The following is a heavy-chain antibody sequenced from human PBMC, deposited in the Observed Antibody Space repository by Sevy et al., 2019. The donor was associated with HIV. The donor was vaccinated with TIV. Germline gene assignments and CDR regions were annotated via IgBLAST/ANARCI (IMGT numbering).Heavy chain of an antibody. CDR3: TTDMAVTTFDY. CDR1: GFTFSNAW. V-gene: IGHV3-15*01. Sequence: GGTLRLSCAASGFTFSNAWMSWVRQAPGKGLEWVGRIKSKTDGGTTDYAAPVKGRFTISRDDSKNTLYLQMNSLKTEDTAVYYCTTDMAVTTFDYWGQGTLVTVSS. J-gene: IGHJ4*02. CDR2: IKSKTDGGTT. D-gene: IGHD4-4*01.